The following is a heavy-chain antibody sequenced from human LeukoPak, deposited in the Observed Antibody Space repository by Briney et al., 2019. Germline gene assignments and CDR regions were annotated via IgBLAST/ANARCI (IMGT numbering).Heavy chain of an antibody. D-gene: IGHD3-22*01. Sequence: SQTLSLTCTVSGGSISSGGYYWSWIRQHPGKGLEWIGYIYYSGSTYYNPSLKSRVTISVDTSKNQFSLKLSSVTAADTAVYYCARGLLLYYYDSSGYVPPEHWGQGTLATVSS. J-gene: IGHJ1*01. CDR3: ARGLLLYYYDSSGYVPPEH. CDR2: IYYSGST. CDR1: GGSISSGGYY. V-gene: IGHV4-31*03.